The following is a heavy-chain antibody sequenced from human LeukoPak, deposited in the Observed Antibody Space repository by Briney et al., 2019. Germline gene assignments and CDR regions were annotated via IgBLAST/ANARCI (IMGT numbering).Heavy chain of an antibody. V-gene: IGHV1-24*01. Sequence: GASVKVSCKASGYTFTSYYMHWVRQAPGKGLEWMGGFDPEDGETIYAQKFQGRVTMTEDTSTDTAYMELSSLRSEDTAVYYCATRRRYSSGWYTYNWFDPWGQGTLVTVSS. CDR1: GYTFTSYY. J-gene: IGHJ5*02. D-gene: IGHD6-19*01. CDR2: FDPEDGET. CDR3: ATRRRYSSGWYTYNWFDP.